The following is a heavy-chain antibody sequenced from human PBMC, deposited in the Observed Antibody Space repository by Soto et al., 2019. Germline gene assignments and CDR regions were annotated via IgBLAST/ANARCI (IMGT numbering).Heavy chain of an antibody. Sequence: PGESLKISCKGSGYSFTSYWIGWVRQMPGKGLEWMGIIYPGDSDTRYSPSFQGQVTISADKSISTAYLQWSSLKASDTAMYYCARLGGYCSGGSCYRRNAFDIWGQGKMVTVSS. CDR3: ARLGGYCSGGSCYRRNAFDI. V-gene: IGHV5-51*01. CDR1: GYSFTSYW. CDR2: IYPGDSDT. J-gene: IGHJ3*02. D-gene: IGHD2-15*01.